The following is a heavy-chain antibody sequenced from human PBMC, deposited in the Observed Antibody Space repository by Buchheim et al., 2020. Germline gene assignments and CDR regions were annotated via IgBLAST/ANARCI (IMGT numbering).Heavy chain of an antibody. CDR3: ARDRRIAAAGLIFY. Sequence: EVQLVESGGGLVQPGGSLRLSCAASGFTFSSYSMNWVRQAPGKGLEWVSYISSSSSTIYYADSVKGRFTISRDNAKTSLSLQMNSLRAEDTAVYYCARDRRIAAAGLIFYWGQGTL. CDR1: GFTFSSYS. J-gene: IGHJ4*02. CDR2: ISSSSSTI. D-gene: IGHD6-13*01. V-gene: IGHV3-48*04.